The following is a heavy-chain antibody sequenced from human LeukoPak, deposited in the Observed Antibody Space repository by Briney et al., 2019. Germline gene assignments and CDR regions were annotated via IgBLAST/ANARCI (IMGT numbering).Heavy chain of an antibody. J-gene: IGHJ4*02. CDR1: GYTLTELS. V-gene: IGHV1-24*01. CDR2: FDPEDGET. D-gene: IGHD5-24*01. Sequence: SVKVSCKVSGYTLTELSMHWVRQAPGKGLEWMGGFDPEDGETIYAQKFQGRVTMTEDTSTDTAYMELSSLRSEDTAVYYCVGYRMATITHPPYWGQGTLVTVSS. CDR3: VGYRMATITHPPY.